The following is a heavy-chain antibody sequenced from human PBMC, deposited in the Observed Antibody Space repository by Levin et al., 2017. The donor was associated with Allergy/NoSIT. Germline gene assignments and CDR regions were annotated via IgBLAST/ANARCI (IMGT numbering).Heavy chain of an antibody. Sequence: PGGSLRLSCTVSGGSISSSSYYWGWIRQPPGKGLEWIGSIYYSGSTYYNPSLKSRVTISVDTSKNQFSLKLSSVTAADTAVYYCARHTVAAGTFDYWGQGTLVTVSS. V-gene: IGHV4-39*01. CDR1: GGSISSSSYY. D-gene: IGHD6-13*01. CDR2: IYYSGST. J-gene: IGHJ4*02. CDR3: ARHTVAAGTFDY.